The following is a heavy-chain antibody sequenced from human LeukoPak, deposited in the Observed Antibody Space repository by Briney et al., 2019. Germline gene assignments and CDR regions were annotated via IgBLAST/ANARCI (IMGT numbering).Heavy chain of an antibody. CDR2: TYYRSKWYY. CDR3: ARGRRAYYGMDV. Sequence: PSQTLSLTCAISGDSVSSNSAAWNWIRQSPSRGLEWLGRTYYRSKWYYDFAASVTSRITINPDTSKNQFSLQLNSVTPEDTAVYYCARGRRAYYGMDVWGQGTTVTVSS. J-gene: IGHJ6*02. V-gene: IGHV6-1*01. CDR1: GDSVSSNSAA.